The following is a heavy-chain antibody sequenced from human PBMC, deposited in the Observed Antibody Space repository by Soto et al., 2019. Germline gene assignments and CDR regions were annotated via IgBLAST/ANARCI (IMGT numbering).Heavy chain of an antibody. Sequence: ASVKVSCKASGGTFSSYAISWVRRAPGQGLEWMGGIIPIFGTANYAQKFQGRVTITADKSTSTAYMELSSLRSEDTAVYYCARGLLVDTALYYFDYWGQGTLVTVSS. CDR3: ARGLLVDTALYYFDY. CDR1: GGTFSSYA. J-gene: IGHJ4*02. D-gene: IGHD5-18*01. CDR2: IIPIFGTA. V-gene: IGHV1-69*06.